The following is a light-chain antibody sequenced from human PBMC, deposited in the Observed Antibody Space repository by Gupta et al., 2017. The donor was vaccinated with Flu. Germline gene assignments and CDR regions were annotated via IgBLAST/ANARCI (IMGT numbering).Light chain of an antibody. V-gene: IGLV3-25*02. J-gene: IGLJ2*01. CDR3: QSSDSTGDYQV. CDR2: KDK. CDR1: ALPKKY. Sequence: SSALPQPPSLSVSPGQTATITCSGDALPKKYSYWYQWKAGQAPGMVIYKDKERHAGIPERFSGSTSGTTVTLTSVAVQAEDEADYFCQSSDSTGDYQVFGGGTKLTIL.